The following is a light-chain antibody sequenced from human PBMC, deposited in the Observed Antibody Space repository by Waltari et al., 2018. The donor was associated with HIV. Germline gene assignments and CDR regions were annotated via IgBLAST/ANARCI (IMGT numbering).Light chain of an antibody. CDR1: SGAVSTNHY. CDR3: ALYMGSGSWV. Sequence: QTVVTQASSFSVSPGGTVPLTCGLSSGAVSTNHYTSWYQQTPGQAPLKPIYSTDSRASGLPVRFSGSILGNKAALTITGAQADDEFDYYCALYMGSGSWVFGGGTKLTVL. J-gene: IGLJ3*02. V-gene: IGLV8-61*01. CDR2: STD.